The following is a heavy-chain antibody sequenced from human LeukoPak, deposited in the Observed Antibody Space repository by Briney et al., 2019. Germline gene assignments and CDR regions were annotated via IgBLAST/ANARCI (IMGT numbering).Heavy chain of an antibody. CDR2: ISSSSSYI. V-gene: IGHV3-21*01. D-gene: IGHD6-19*01. CDR1: GFTFSSYS. CDR3: SRDWHSSGWPFDY. Sequence: GGSLRLSCTASGFTFSSYSMNWVRQAPGKGLEWVSSISSSSSYIYYADSVKGRFTISRDNAKNSLYLQMNSLRAEDTAVYYFSRDWHSSGWPFDYWGQGTLVTVSS. J-gene: IGHJ4*02.